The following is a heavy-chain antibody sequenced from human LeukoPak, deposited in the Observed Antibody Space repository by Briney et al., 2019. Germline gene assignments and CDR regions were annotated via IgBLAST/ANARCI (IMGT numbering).Heavy chain of an antibody. CDR2: ISGSGGRT. Sequence: GGSLRLSCAASGFTFSSYAMNWVRQAPGKGLEWVSSISGSGGRTYYADSVKGRFTISRDNSKNTLYLQMNSLRAEDTAVYYCAKGSAAGYNWFDPWGQGTLVTVSS. J-gene: IGHJ5*02. D-gene: IGHD6-13*01. CDR3: AKGSAAGYNWFDP. CDR1: GFTFSSYA. V-gene: IGHV3-23*01.